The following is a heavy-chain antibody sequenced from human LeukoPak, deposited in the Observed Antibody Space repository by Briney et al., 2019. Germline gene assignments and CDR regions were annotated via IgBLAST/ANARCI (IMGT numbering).Heavy chain of an antibody. J-gene: IGHJ4*02. CDR3: ARERKVRELQNYFDY. CDR1: GGTFSSYA. V-gene: IGHV1-69*01. D-gene: IGHD1-26*01. CDR2: IIPIFGTA. Sequence: SVKVSCKASGGTFSSYAISWVRQAPGQGLEWMGGIIPIFGTANYAQKFQGRVTITADESTSTAYMELSSLRSEDTAVYYCARERKVRELQNYFDYWGQGTLVTVSS.